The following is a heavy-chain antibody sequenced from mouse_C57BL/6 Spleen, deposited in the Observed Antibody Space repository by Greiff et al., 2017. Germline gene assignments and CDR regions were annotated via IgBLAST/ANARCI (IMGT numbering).Heavy chain of an antibody. CDR1: GYTFTDYN. D-gene: IGHD1-1*01. V-gene: IGHV1-18*01. Sequence: EVMLVESGPELVKPGASVKIPCKASGYTFTDYNMDWVKQSHGKSLEWIGDINPNNGGTIYNQKFKGKATLTVDKSSSTAYMELRSLTSEDTAVYYCARDYYGSSLRYFDVWGTGTTVTVSS. CDR3: ARDYYGSSLRYFDV. CDR2: INPNNGGT. J-gene: IGHJ1*03.